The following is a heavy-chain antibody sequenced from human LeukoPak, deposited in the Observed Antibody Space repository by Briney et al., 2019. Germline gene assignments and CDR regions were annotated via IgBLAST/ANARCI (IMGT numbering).Heavy chain of an antibody. Sequence: ASVKVSCKASGYTFTDYYVHWVRQAPGQGLEWMGWINPSSGGTNSAQQFQGGVTMARDTSTSTAYMELSRLTSDDTAMYYCARAAPRDYAGGSWFFDWFDPWGQGTLVTVSS. J-gene: IGHJ5*02. CDR3: ARAAPRDYAGGSWFFDWFDP. D-gene: IGHD2-15*01. CDR1: GYTFTDYY. CDR2: INPSSGGT. V-gene: IGHV1-2*02.